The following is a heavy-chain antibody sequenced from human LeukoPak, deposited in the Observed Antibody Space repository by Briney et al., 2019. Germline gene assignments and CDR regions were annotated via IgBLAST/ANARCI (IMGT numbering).Heavy chain of an antibody. J-gene: IGHJ5*02. CDR3: AKAGYSSGWFDH. Sequence: GGSLRLSCAASGVSFSSNTMSWVRHAPPQGQELVSAMSVNGGGTYYADSVKSRFTISSDNSKNTQYLQMNSLIAEDTTVYYCAKAGYSSGWFDHWGQGTLVTVSS. CDR2: MSVNGGGT. D-gene: IGHD6-19*01. V-gene: IGHV3-23*01. CDR1: GVSFSSNT.